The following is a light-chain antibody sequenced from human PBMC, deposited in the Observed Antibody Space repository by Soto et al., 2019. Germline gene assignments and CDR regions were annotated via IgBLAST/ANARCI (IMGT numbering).Light chain of an antibody. CDR1: QSVNSY. Sequence: EIVLTQSPATLSLSPGERATLYCRASQSVNSYLAWYQQKPGQAPRLLIYDASNRATGIPARFSGSGSGTDFTLTISSLEPEDFAIYYCQQRSNWPPNFGQGTRLENK. J-gene: IGKJ5*01. CDR2: DAS. CDR3: QQRSNWPPN. V-gene: IGKV3-11*01.